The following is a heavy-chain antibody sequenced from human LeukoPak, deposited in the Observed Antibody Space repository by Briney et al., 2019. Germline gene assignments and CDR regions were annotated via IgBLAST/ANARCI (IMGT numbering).Heavy chain of an antibody. CDR3: ARGPLIVATIFAGLVFDY. CDR1: GYTFTGYY. CDR2: INPSSGGT. V-gene: IGHV1-2*02. Sequence: ASVKVSCKASGYTFTGYYMHWVRQAPGQGLEWMGWINPSSGGTNYAQKFQGRVTMTRDTSISTAYMELSRLRSDDTAVYYCARGPLIVATIFAGLVFDYWGQGTLVTVSS. D-gene: IGHD5-12*01. J-gene: IGHJ4*02.